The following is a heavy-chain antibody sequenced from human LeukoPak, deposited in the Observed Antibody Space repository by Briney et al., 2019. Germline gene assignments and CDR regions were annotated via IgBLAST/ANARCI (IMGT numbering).Heavy chain of an antibody. CDR3: ARSRYYYGSGSPSGWFDP. CDR2: IYTSGST. Sequence: KSSETLSLTCTVSGGSISSYYWSWIRQPPGKGLEWIGRIYTSGSTNYNPSLKSRVTMSVDTSKNQFSLKLSSVTAADTAVYYCARSRYYYGSGSPSGWFDPWGQGTLVTVSS. V-gene: IGHV4-4*07. CDR1: GGSISSYY. J-gene: IGHJ5*02. D-gene: IGHD3-10*01.